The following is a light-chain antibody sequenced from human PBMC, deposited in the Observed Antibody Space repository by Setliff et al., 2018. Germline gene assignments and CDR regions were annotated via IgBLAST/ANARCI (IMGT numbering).Light chain of an antibody. CDR3: SSYTTSSTLYV. Sequence: SALAQPASVSGSPGQSITISCTGTSSDVGGSNYVSWYQKHPGRAPKLIIYEVSNRPSGVSNRFSGSKSGNTASLTISGLQAEDEADYYCSSYTTSSTLYVFGTGTKVTVL. CDR2: EVS. CDR1: SSDVGGSNY. J-gene: IGLJ1*01. V-gene: IGLV2-14*01.